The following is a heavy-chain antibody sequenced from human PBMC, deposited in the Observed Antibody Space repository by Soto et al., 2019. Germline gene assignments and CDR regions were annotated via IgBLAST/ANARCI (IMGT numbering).Heavy chain of an antibody. J-gene: IGHJ4*02. Sequence: QVQLQESGPGLVKPSEPLSLTCTGSGGSISSYYWSWIRQPPGKGLEWIGYIYYSGSTNYNPSLKSRVTISVATSKNQFSLKLSSVTAADAAGYYCARDSLYYGGYVLGWWVQGTLGTVSS. V-gene: IGHV4-59*12. CDR3: ARDSLYYGGYVLGW. CDR1: GGSISSYY. CDR2: IYYSGST. D-gene: IGHD4-17*01.